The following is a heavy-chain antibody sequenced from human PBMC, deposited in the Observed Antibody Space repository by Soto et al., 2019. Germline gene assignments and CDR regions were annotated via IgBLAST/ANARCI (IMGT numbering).Heavy chain of an antibody. V-gene: IGHV4-39*01. CDR3: ARVDVVGATTGYDY. D-gene: IGHD1-26*01. Sequence: PSETLSLTCTVSGGSISSSSYYWGWIRQPPGKGLEWIGSIYYSGSTYYNPSLKSRVTISVDTSKNQFSLKLSSVTAADTAVYYCARVDVVGATTGYDYWGQGTLVTVS. CDR2: IYYSGST. CDR1: GGSISSSSYY. J-gene: IGHJ4*02.